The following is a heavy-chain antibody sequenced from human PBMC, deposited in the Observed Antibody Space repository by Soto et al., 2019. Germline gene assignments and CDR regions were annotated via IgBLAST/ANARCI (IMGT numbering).Heavy chain of an antibody. CDR1: GGSIRRYY. Sequence: QMQLQESGPGLVKPSETLSLTCTVSGGSIRRYYWSWIRQSAGMRLEWIGRMHTSGSTNYNPSLKSRVTISVDMSKNQISLKLTSVTAADTALYYCVRASMPKAHFDSWGQGTLVTVSS. CDR2: MHTSGST. V-gene: IGHV4-4*07. CDR3: VRASMPKAHFDS. D-gene: IGHD2-2*01. J-gene: IGHJ4*02.